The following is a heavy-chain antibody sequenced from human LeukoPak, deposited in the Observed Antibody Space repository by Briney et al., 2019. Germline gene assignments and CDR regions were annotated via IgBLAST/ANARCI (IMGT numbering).Heavy chain of an antibody. J-gene: IGHJ4*02. D-gene: IGHD3-10*01. CDR1: GYPFTSYY. CDR2: INTNDGST. V-gene: IGHV1-46*01. CDR3: AGEGYGSGTYLDY. Sequence: ASVKVSCKASGYPFTSYYMHWVCQAPEQGLAWMGRINTNDGSTNYAQKFQGRVTMTRDMSTSTVYMELSSLRSEDTAVYYCAGEGYGSGTYLDYWGQGTLVTVSS.